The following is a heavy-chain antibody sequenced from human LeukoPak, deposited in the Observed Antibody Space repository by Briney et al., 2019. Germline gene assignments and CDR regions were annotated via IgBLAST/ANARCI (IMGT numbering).Heavy chain of an antibody. D-gene: IGHD5-12*01. Sequence: SETLSLTCTVSGGSISSGGYYWSWIRQHPGKGLEWIGYIYYSGSTYYNPSLKSRVTISVDTSKNQFSLKLSSVTAADTAVYYCARCDIVATIFNYWGQGTLVTVSS. CDR1: GGSISSGGYY. CDR2: IYYSGST. V-gene: IGHV4-31*03. CDR3: ARCDIVATIFNY. J-gene: IGHJ4*02.